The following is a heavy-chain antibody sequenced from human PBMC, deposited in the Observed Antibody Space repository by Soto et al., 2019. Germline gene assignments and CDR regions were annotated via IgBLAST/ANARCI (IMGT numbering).Heavy chain of an antibody. J-gene: IGHJ4*02. CDR2: INPSGGST. D-gene: IGHD3-16*01. CDR1: GYTFTNYY. CDR3: ASSVMFPLLGINY. Sequence: QVQLVQSGAEVKRPGASVKVSCKASGYTFTNYYMHWVRQAPGQGLEWMGIINPSGGSTTYAQKFQDRITMTRDTSTNTVYMELSSLRSEETAVYYCASSVMFPLLGINYWGQGTLVTVSS. V-gene: IGHV1-46*03.